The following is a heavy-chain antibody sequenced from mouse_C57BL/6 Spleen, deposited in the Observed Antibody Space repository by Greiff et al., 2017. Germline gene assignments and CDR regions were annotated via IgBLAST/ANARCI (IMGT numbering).Heavy chain of an antibody. CDR2: ISSGGDYI. J-gene: IGHJ4*01. D-gene: IGHD1-1*01. CDR1: GFTFSSYA. Sequence: DVHLVESGEGLVKPGGSLKLSCAASGFTFSSYAMSWVRQTPEKRLEWVAYISSGGDYIYYADTVKGRFTISRDNARNTLYLQMSSLKSEDTAMYYCTREGDYYGSSYAMDYWGQGTSVTVSS. CDR3: TREGDYYGSSYAMDY. V-gene: IGHV5-9-1*02.